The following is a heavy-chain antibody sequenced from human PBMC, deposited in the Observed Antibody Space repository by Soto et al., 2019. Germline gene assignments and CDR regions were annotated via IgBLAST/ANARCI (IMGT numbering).Heavy chain of an antibody. J-gene: IGHJ4*02. CDR1: GYSCTSYW. V-gene: IGHV5-51*01. Sequence: GESLKISCKGSGYSCTSYWIAWVRQMPGKGLEWMGIIFPGDSDTRYSPSFQGQVTISVDKSISTAYLQWSSLKASDTAMYYCTRERDSWGQGTLVTVSS. CDR2: IFPGDSDT. CDR3: TRERDS.